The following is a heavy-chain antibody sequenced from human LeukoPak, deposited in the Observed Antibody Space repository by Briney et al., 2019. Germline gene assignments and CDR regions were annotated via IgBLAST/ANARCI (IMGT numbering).Heavy chain of an antibody. CDR1: GFTFSSYA. CDR3: AKDKRQLGYFDY. D-gene: IGHD6-13*01. Sequence: GGSLRLSCAASGFTFSSYAMSWVRQAPGKGLEWDSAISGSGGSTYYADSVKGRFTISRDNSKNTLYLQMNSLRAEDTAVYYCAKDKRQLGYFDYWGQGTLVTVSS. CDR2: ISGSGGST. V-gene: IGHV3-23*01. J-gene: IGHJ4*02.